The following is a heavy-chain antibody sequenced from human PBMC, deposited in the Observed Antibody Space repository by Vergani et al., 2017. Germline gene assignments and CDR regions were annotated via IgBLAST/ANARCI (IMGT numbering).Heavy chain of an antibody. D-gene: IGHD4-11*01. Sequence: EVQLMESGGGLVQPGGSLRLSCAASGFTFSNYWMSWVRQAPGKGLEWVANIKEDGSETFYVDSVMGRFTISRDNAKNSLYLQMNSLRAEDTAVYYCARDYDSNYVPNPDYWGQGTLVTVSS. CDR1: GFTFSNYW. CDR2: IKEDGSET. J-gene: IGHJ4*02. V-gene: IGHV3-7*01. CDR3: ARDYDSNYVPNPDY.